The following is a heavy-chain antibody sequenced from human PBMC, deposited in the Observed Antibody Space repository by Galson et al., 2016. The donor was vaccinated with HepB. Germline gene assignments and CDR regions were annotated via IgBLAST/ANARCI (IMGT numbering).Heavy chain of an antibody. CDR1: GFPVNKYGVG. J-gene: IGHJ6*02. CDR2: IYWDDDK. CDR3: AHSRRITVIRGGTGYYIMDV. Sequence: PALVQPTQTLTLPCTFSGFPVNKYGVGVGWMRQSPGKAPEWLALIYWDDDKGYNLSPESWLYITKDTSKNQVVLTMTNMDPADTATYPCAHSRRITVIRGGTGYYIMDVWGQGTTVTVSS. V-gene: IGHV2-5*02. D-gene: IGHD3-10*01.